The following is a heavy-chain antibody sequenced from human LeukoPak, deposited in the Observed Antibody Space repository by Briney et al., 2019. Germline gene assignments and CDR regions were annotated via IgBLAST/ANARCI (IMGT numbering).Heavy chain of an antibody. V-gene: IGHV3-48*02. CDR3: ARDGSRQLILGGDAFDI. CDR2: ISSSSSTI. D-gene: IGHD3-16*01. J-gene: IGHJ3*02. CDR1: GFTFSSYS. Sequence: GGSLRLSCAASGFTFSSYSMNWVRQAPGKGLERVSYISSSSSTIYYADSVKGRFTISRDNAKNSLYLQMNSLRDEDTAVYYCARDGSRQLILGGDAFDIWGQGTMVTVSS.